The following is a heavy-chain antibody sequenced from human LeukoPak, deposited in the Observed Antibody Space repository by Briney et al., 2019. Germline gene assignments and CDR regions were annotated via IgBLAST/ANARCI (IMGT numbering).Heavy chain of an antibody. V-gene: IGHV3-11*01. Sequence: PGGSLRLSCAASGFTFSDHYMSWFRQAPGKGLEWVSYISNSGSLKYYADSVKGRFTISRDNAKNSLYLQMDSLRAEETAVYYCARNEGSFWGQGTLVTVSS. CDR2: ISNSGSLK. CDR3: ARNEGSF. J-gene: IGHJ4*02. CDR1: GFTFSDHY. D-gene: IGHD1-26*01.